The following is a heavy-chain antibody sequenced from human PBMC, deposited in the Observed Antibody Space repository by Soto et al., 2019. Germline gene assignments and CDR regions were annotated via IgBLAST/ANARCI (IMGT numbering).Heavy chain of an antibody. D-gene: IGHD2-15*01. J-gene: IGHJ6*02. Sequence: SETLSLTCTVSGGSVSSGSYYWSWIRQPPGKGLEWIGYIYYSGSTNYNPSLKSRVTISVDTSKNQFSLKLSSVTAADTAVYYCARKYVGGSYSRYYYYYGMDVWGQGTTVTVSS. CDR3: ARKYVGGSYSRYYYYYGMDV. CDR1: GGSVSSGSYY. V-gene: IGHV4-61*01. CDR2: IYYSGST.